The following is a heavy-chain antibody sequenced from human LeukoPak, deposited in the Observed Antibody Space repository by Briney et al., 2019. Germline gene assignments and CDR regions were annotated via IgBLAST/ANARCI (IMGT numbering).Heavy chain of an antibody. CDR1: GFTFSGYA. V-gene: IGHV3-23*01. Sequence: TGGSLRLSCVASGFTFSGYAMGWVRQAPGKRPEWVSSLTDSGGTTYYVDSVKGRFTISRDNSKNTLYLHMNSLRAEDTAMYYCAKKRDAFDIWGQGTVVAVSS. D-gene: IGHD5-24*01. CDR2: LTDSGGTT. CDR3: AKKRDAFDI. J-gene: IGHJ3*02.